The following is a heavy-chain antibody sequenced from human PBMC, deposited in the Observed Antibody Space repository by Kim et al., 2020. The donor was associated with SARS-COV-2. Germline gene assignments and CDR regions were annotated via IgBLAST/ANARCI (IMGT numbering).Heavy chain of an antibody. J-gene: IGHJ4*01. CDR1: RDSMTNYF. Sequence: SETLSLTCSVSRDSMTNYFWTWIRQPPGKGLEWIGNIYYTGRITNYTPSLKSRVTISVDTSKNQFSLKMTSVTAADTAVYYCARHGNPAYTDSWDDYWG. D-gene: IGHD2-15*01. CDR3: ARHGNPAYTDSWDDY. V-gene: IGHV4-59*08. CDR2: IYYTGRIT.